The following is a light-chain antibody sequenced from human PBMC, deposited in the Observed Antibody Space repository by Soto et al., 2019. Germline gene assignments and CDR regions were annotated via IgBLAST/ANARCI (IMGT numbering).Light chain of an antibody. CDR1: RNINGNY. V-gene: IGKV3-20*01. J-gene: IGKJ1*01. Sequence: EIVFTQSPCTLSLSPGERATLSCRASRNINGNYLGWYQLKRGQAPRLLIYGTSTRATGIPDRFSGSGSGTDFTLTISRLEPEDFAVYYCQQYGSSPRTFGQGAKVAIK. CDR2: GTS. CDR3: QQYGSSPRT.